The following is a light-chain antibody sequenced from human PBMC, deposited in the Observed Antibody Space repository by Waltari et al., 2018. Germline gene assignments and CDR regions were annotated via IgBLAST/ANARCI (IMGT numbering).Light chain of an antibody. Sequence: EIVLTQSPATLSLSPGETATLSCRASQSVGTYLAWYQQKPGQAPRLLIYAASNSATAIPDGFRGGRSGTDCNLTISSREPEDFALFYCQQRSSWTPHTFGQGARLQIK. CDR3: QQRSSWTPHT. CDR2: AAS. V-gene: IGKV3-11*01. CDR1: QSVGTY. J-gene: IGKJ2*01.